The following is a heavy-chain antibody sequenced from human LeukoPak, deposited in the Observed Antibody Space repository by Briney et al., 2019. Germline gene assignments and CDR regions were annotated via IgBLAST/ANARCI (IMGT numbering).Heavy chain of an antibody. V-gene: IGHV1-69*01. CDR3: ATENYDFWSGYGTYYMDV. CDR1: GGTFSSYA. CDR2: IIPIFGTA. J-gene: IGHJ6*03. D-gene: IGHD3-3*01. Sequence: SVKVSCKASGGTFSSYAISWVRQAPGQGLEWMGGIIPIFGTANYAQKFQGRVTITADESTSTAYMELSSLRSKDTAVYYCATENYDFWSGYGTYYMDVWGKGTTVTVSS.